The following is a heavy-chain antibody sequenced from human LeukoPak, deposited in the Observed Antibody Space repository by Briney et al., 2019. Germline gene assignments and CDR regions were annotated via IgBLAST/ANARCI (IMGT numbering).Heavy chain of an antibody. CDR2: IYYSGST. CDR1: GGSISSYY. J-gene: IGHJ6*03. V-gene: IGHV4-59*01. CDR3: ARVPPARYYYYYYMDV. Sequence: PSETLSLTCTVSGGSISSYYWSRIRQPPGKGLEWIGYIYYSGSTNYNPSLKSRVTISVDTSKNQFSLKLSSVTAADTAVYYCARVPPARYYYYYYMDVWGKGTTVTVSS.